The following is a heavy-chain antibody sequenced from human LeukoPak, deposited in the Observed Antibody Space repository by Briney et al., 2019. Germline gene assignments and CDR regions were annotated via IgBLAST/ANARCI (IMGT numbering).Heavy chain of an antibody. CDR2: INWNGGST. CDR3: ARGGSPAHYYYYMDV. V-gene: IGHV3-20*04. Sequence: PGGSLRLSCAASGFTFDDYGMSWVRQAPGKGLEWVSGINWNGGSTGYADSVKGRFTISRDNAKNSLYLQMNSLRAEDTALYYCARGGSPAHYYYYMDVGGKGTTVTVSS. J-gene: IGHJ6*03. CDR1: GFTFDDYG.